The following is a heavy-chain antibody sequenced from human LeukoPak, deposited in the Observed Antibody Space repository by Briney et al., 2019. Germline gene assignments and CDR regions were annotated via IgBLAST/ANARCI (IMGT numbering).Heavy chain of an antibody. V-gene: IGHV1-46*01. CDR1: GYTSTSYY. CDR2: INPSGGST. J-gene: IGHJ4*02. Sequence: GASVKVSCKASGYTSTSYYMHWVRQAPGQGLEWMGIINPSGGSTSYAQKFQGRVTMTRDTSTSTVYMELSSLRSEDTAVYYCARLGGKDSGSYSGLFDYWGQGTLVTVSS. CDR3: ARLGGKDSGSYSGLFDY. D-gene: IGHD1-26*01.